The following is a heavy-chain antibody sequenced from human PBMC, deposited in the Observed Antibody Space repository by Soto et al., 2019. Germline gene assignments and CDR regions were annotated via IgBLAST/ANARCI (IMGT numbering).Heavy chain of an antibody. CDR3: ARVPIVVAGYYFDY. J-gene: IGHJ4*02. CDR2: INSDGSST. D-gene: IGHD6-19*01. Sequence: GGSLRLSCAASGFTFSSYWMHRVRQAPGKGLVWVSRINSDGSSTNYADSVKGRFTISRDNAKNTLYLQMNSLRAEDTAVYYCARVPIVVAGYYFDYWGQGTLVTVSS. CDR1: GFTFSSYW. V-gene: IGHV3-74*01.